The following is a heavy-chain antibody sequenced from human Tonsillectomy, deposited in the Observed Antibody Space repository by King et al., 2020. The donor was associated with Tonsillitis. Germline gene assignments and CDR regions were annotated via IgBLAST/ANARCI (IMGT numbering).Heavy chain of an antibody. CDR2: IYPGDSDT. CDR1: GYSFTNYW. Sequence: VQLVQSGPDVKKPGESLKMSCKGSGYSFTNYWTAWVRQTPGKGLEWMGIIYPGDSDTRYSPSFQGQVTISADKSIKTAYLHWSSLKASDTAMYYCARRAAGMGGVDHWGQGTLVTVSS. V-gene: IGHV5-51*01. CDR3: ARRAAGMGGVDH. J-gene: IGHJ4*02. D-gene: IGHD1-26*01.